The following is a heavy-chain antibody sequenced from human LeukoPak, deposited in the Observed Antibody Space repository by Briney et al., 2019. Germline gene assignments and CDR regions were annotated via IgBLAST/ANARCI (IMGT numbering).Heavy chain of an antibody. CDR1: GYSFTGYY. Sequence: ASVKVSCKATGYSFTGYYLHWVRQAPGQGFEWMGWINPDSGGTNYAQRFQGRVTLTRDTSITTAYMELSSLTSDDTAVYYCARPPLQYFACSIPWGHGTRVIVSS. D-gene: IGHD3-9*01. J-gene: IGHJ5*02. CDR2: INPDSGGT. V-gene: IGHV1-2*02. CDR3: ARPPLQYFACSIP.